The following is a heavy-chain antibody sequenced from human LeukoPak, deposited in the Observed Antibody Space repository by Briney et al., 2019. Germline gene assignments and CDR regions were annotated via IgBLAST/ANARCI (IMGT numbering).Heavy chain of an antibody. CDR1: GFMLSSYG. D-gene: IGHD5-18*01. Sequence: PGGSLRLSCAASGFMLSSYGMSWVRQAPGKGLEWVSVISGSGDSTYYADSVKGRFTISRDNAKNSLYLQRNSLRAEDTALYHCARAGLGMAMVDDAFDIWGQGTMVTVSS. CDR3: ARAGLGMAMVDDAFDI. J-gene: IGHJ3*02. CDR2: ISGSGDST. V-gene: IGHV3-23*01.